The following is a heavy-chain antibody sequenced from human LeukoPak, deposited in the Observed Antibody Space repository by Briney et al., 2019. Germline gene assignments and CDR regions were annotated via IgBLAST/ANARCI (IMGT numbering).Heavy chain of an antibody. CDR1: GFSFSNYW. J-gene: IGHJ3*02. CDR3: ARQIEGGYHAFDI. CDR2: ISRDGSST. V-gene: IGHV3-74*01. Sequence: GGSLRLSCAASGFSFSNYWMHWVRLARGKGLVWVSRISRDGSSTIYADSVKGRFTISRDNARDTLYLQMSSLRAEDTAVYYCARQIEGGYHAFDIWGQGTMVPVSS. D-gene: IGHD3-16*02.